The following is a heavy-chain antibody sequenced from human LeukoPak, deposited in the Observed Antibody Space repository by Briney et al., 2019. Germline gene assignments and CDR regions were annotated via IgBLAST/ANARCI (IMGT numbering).Heavy chain of an antibody. CDR1: GGSFSGYY. Sequence: SETLSLTCAVYGGSFSGYYWSWIRQPPGKGLEWIGEINHSGSTSYNPSLKSRVTISVDTSKNQFSLKLSSVTAADTAVYYCARDLGSSWYGNWFDPWGQGTLVTVSS. V-gene: IGHV4-34*01. CDR2: INHSGST. D-gene: IGHD6-13*01. J-gene: IGHJ5*02. CDR3: ARDLGSSWYGNWFDP.